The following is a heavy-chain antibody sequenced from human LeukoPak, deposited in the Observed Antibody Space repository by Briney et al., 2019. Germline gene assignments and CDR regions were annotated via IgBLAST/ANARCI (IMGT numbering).Heavy chain of an antibody. CDR3: AGHHCSSTSCYFVSWFDP. CDR1: DYSISSGYY. V-gene: IGHV4-38-2*02. CDR2: IYHGGIT. D-gene: IGHD2-2*01. Sequence: PSETLSLTCTVSDYSISSGYYWGWIRQPPGKGLEWIGSIYHGGITYYNSSLRSRVTISVDTPKNQFSLRLSSVTAADTAVYYCAGHHCSSTSCYFVSWFDPWGQGILVTVSS. J-gene: IGHJ5*02.